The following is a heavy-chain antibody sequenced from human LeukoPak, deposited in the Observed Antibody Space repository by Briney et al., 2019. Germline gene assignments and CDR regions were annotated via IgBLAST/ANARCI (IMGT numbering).Heavy chain of an antibody. CDR2: ISGSGDST. CDR3: ATAHLVVPGNMDMVFDF. CDR1: GFSFSSFA. D-gene: IGHD2-2*01. V-gene: IGHV3-23*01. J-gene: IGHJ4*01. Sequence: GGSLRLSCAASGFSFSSFAMSWGRPAPGQGLEWVSSISGSGDSTYYADSVKGRFTISRDNSKNTLFLQMNSLRAEDTAVYYCATAHLVVPGNMDMVFDFWGQRTLVTVSS.